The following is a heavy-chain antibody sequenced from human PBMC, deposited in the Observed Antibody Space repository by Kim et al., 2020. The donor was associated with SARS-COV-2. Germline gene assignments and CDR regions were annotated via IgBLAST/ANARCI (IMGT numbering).Heavy chain of an antibody. D-gene: IGHD2-2*01. V-gene: IGHV3-48*03. J-gene: IGHJ4*02. Sequence: VKGRFTISRDNAKNSLYLQMNSLRAEDTAVYYCARSRYCSSTSCYVTFDYWGQGTLVTVSS. CDR3: ARSRYCSSTSCYVTFDY.